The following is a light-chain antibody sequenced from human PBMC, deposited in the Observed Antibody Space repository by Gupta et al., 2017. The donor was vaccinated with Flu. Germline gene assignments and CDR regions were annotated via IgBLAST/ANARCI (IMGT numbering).Light chain of an antibody. CDR3: QQSYSTPLT. J-gene: IGKJ4*01. CDR2: AAS. CDR1: QSISSY. Sequence: DTQMTQSPSSLLASVGDRVTITCRASQSISSYLNWYQQKPGKAPKLLIYAASSLQSGVPSRFSGSGSGTDFTLTISSLQPEDFATYYCQQSYSTPLTFGGGTKVEIK. V-gene: IGKV1-39*01.